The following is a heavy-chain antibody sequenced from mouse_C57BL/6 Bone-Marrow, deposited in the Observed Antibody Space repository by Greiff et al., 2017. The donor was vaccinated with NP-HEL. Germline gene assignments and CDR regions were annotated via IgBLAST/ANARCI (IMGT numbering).Heavy chain of an antibody. V-gene: IGHV14-4*01. Sequence: EVMLVESGAELVRPGASVKLSCTASGFNIKDDYMHWVKQRPEQGLEWIGWIDPENGDTEYASKFQGKATITADTSSNTAYLQLSSLTSEDTAVYYCTTGLGQGDFDYWGQGTTLTVSS. CDR2: IDPENGDT. CDR1: GFNIKDDY. D-gene: IGHD4-1*01. J-gene: IGHJ2*01. CDR3: TTGLGQGDFDY.